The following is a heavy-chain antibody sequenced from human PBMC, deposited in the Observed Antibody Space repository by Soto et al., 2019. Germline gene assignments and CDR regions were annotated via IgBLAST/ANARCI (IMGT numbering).Heavy chain of an antibody. D-gene: IGHD3-22*01. J-gene: IGHJ4*02. CDR2: IWYDGSNK. CDR1: GFTFSSYG. Sequence: QVQLVESGGGVVQPGRSLRLSCAASGFTFSSYGMHWVRQAPGKGLEWVAVIWYDGSNKYYADSVKGRFTISRDNSKNTLYLQMNSLRADDTAVYYCARDRADYYDSSGDSNFDYWGQGTLVTVSS. V-gene: IGHV3-33*01. CDR3: ARDRADYYDSSGDSNFDY.